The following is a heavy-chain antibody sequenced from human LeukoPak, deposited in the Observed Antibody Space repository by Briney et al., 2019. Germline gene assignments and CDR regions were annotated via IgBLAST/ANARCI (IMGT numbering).Heavy chain of an antibody. CDR1: GGTFSSYA. CDR3: ARDINSSGYIDAFDI. D-gene: IGHD3-22*01. J-gene: IGHJ3*02. Sequence: SVKVSCKASGGTFSSYAISWVRQAPGQGLEWMGGIIPIFGTANYAQKFQGRVTITADESTSTAYMELSSLRSEDTAVYYCARDINSSGYIDAFDIWGQGTMVTVSS. CDR2: IIPIFGTA. V-gene: IGHV1-69*01.